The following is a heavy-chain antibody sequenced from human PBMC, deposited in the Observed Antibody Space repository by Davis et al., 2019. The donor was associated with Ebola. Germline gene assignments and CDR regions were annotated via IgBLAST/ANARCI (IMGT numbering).Heavy chain of an antibody. CDR2: ISSSSSTI. CDR1: GFTFSSYS. Sequence: GGSLRLSCAASGFTFSSYSMNWVRQAPGKGLEWVSYISSSSSTIYYADSVKGRFTISRDNAKNSLYLQMNSLRAEDTAVYYCARGEQQLADYWGQGTLVTVSS. V-gene: IGHV3-48*01. CDR3: ARGEQQLADY. D-gene: IGHD6-13*01. J-gene: IGHJ4*02.